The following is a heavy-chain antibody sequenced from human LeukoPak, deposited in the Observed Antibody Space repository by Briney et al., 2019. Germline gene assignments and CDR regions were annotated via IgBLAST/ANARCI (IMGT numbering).Heavy chain of an antibody. CDR3: AGSSGYYYYYYYMDV. CDR2: IYYSGST. Sequence: SETLSLTCAVYGGSFSGYYWGWIRQPPGKGLEGIGSIYYSGSTYYNPSLKSRVTISVDTSKNQFSLKLSSVTAADTAVYYCAGSSGYYYYYYYMDVWGKGTTVTVSS. V-gene: IGHV4-39*01. J-gene: IGHJ6*03. D-gene: IGHD3-22*01. CDR1: GGSFSGYY.